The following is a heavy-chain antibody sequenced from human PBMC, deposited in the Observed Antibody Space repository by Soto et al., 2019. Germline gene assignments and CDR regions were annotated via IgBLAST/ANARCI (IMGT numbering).Heavy chain of an antibody. Sequence: GGSLGPSWAASGFTFSYYYMSWFRKARGERLGWVSYISRSGSTRYHADSVKGQCTISRDTAKNSLNLQMNSMRPQHTGVYYCASEANGPAFDHWGQGTPVTVSS. CDR2: ISRSGSTR. CDR3: ASEANGPAFDH. D-gene: IGHD1-1*01. V-gene: IGHV3-11*01. J-gene: IGHJ4*02. CDR1: GFTFSYYY.